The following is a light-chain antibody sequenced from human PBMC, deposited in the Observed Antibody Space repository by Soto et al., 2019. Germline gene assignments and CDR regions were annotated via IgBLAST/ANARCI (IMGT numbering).Light chain of an antibody. Sequence: DILMTHSPSTLSASVGDRVTITCRASQGISGWLAWYQQKPGKAPKLLIYDASSLESGVPSRFSGSGSGTEFTLTSSSLRPDDFATYYCQQYNSYWTFGQGTKVDI. V-gene: IGKV1-5*01. CDR2: DAS. CDR3: QQYNSYWT. CDR1: QGISGW. J-gene: IGKJ1*01.